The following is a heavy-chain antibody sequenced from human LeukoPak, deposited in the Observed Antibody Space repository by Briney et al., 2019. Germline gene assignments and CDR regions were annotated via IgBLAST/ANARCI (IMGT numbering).Heavy chain of an antibody. CDR3: ARHDYGATRDY. V-gene: IGHV4-59*08. CDR2: VHYSGST. D-gene: IGHD4-17*01. Sequence: SGTLSLTCIVSGASITSYYWSWLRQPPGKGLEWIGYVHYSGSTNYNPSLKSRVTISVDTSKTQFSLKLSSVTAADTAVYYCARHDYGATRDYWGQGTLVTVSS. J-gene: IGHJ4*02. CDR1: GASITSYY.